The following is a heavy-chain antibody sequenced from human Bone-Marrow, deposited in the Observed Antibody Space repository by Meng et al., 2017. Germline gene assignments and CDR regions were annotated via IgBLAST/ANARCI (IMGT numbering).Heavy chain of an antibody. J-gene: IGHJ4*02. CDR1: GGSISSSSYY. CDR3: ARHQWSWYYFDY. D-gene: IGHD6-13*01. CDR2: IYYSGST. V-gene: IGHV4-39*01. Sequence: QLQLQQSGPGLVKPSETLSRTCTVSGGSISSSSYYWGWIRQPPGKGLEWIGSIYYSGSTYYNPSLKSRVTISVDTSKNQFSLKLRFVTATDTAVYYCARHQWSWYYFDYWGQGTLVTVSS.